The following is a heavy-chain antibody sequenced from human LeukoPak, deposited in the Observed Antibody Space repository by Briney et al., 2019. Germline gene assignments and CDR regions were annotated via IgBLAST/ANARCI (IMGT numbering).Heavy chain of an antibody. CDR1: GYSFTNSW. J-gene: IGHJ3*01. Sequence: GESLKISGQGSGYSFTNSWIGWVRQMPGKGLEWMGIIYPGDSDTRYNPSFQGQVTISADKSSATAYLHWSSLKASDTAMYYWATLFSRNFDVWGQGTVVAVSS. V-gene: IGHV5-51*01. CDR2: IYPGDSDT. D-gene: IGHD1-14*01. CDR3: ATLFSRNFDV.